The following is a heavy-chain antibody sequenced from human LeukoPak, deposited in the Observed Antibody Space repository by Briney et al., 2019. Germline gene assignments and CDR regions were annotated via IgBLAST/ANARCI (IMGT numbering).Heavy chain of an antibody. CDR1: GGTFSSYA. Sequence: SVKVSCKASGGTFSSYAISWVRQAPGQGLEWMGGIIPIFGTANYAQKFQGRVTITADESTSTAYMELSSLRSEDTAVYYCAREGPAATSLIDYWGQGTLVTVSS. J-gene: IGHJ4*02. CDR2: IIPIFGTA. D-gene: IGHD2-2*01. V-gene: IGHV1-69*13. CDR3: AREGPAATSLIDY.